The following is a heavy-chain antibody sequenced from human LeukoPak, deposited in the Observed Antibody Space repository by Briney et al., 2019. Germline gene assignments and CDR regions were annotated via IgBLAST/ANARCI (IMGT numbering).Heavy chain of an antibody. CDR3: ARGVKRVYYYDSSGYWVY. Sequence: SETLSLTCTVSGGSISSGGYYWSWIRQHPGKGLEWIGYIYYSGSTYYNPSLKSRVTISVDTSKNQFSLKLSSVTAADTAVYYCARGVKRVYYYDSSGYWVYWGQGTLVTVSS. D-gene: IGHD3-22*01. CDR2: IYYSGST. CDR1: GGSISSGGYY. V-gene: IGHV4-31*03. J-gene: IGHJ4*02.